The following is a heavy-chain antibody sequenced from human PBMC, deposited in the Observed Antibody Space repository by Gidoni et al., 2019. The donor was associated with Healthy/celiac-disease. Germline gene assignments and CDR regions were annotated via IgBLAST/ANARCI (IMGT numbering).Heavy chain of an antibody. Sequence: QLQLQESGPGLVKPSATLSLTCTVSGGSISSSSYYWGWIRQPPGKGLEWIGSIYYSGSTYYNPSLKSRVTISGDTSKNQFSLKLSSVTAADTAVYYCARGGAPVVVVAAWGQGTLVTVSS. D-gene: IGHD2-15*01. V-gene: IGHV4-39*01. CDR2: IYYSGST. J-gene: IGHJ4*02. CDR3: ARGGAPVVVVAA. CDR1: GGSISSSSYY.